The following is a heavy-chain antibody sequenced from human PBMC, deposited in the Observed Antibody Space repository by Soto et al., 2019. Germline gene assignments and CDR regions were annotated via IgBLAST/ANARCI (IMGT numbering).Heavy chain of an antibody. D-gene: IGHD6-25*01. CDR1: GFTFSSYG. CDR2: ISYDGSNK. J-gene: IGHJ6*02. Sequence: QVQLVESGGGVGQPGRSLRLSCAASGFTFSSYGMHWVRQAPGKGLEWVAVISYDGSNKYYADSVKGRFTISRDNSKNTLYLQMNSLRAEDTAVYYCAKDRRPNYYYGMDVWGQGTTVTVSS. CDR3: AKDRRPNYYYGMDV. V-gene: IGHV3-30*18.